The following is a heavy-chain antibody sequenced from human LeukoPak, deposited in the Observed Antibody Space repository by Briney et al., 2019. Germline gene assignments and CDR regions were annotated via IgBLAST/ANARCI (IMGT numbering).Heavy chain of an antibody. Sequence: GGSLRLSCAASGFGFSRYWMHWVRQAPGTGLKWVSRIYRDGSTTDYADSVKGRFSISRDNSKNTLYLEMNRLRPEDTALYYCAKAGASGSGPIDSWGQGTPVIVSS. CDR2: IYRDGSTT. V-gene: IGHV3-74*01. J-gene: IGHJ4*02. CDR1: GFGFSRYW. D-gene: IGHD3-10*01. CDR3: AKAGASGSGPIDS.